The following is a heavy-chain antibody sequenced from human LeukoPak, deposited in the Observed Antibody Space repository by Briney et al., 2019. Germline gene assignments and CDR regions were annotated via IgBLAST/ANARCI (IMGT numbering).Heavy chain of an antibody. J-gene: IGHJ4*02. D-gene: IGHD1-1*01. CDR1: GGSISSGSYY. CDR3: ARGENVAYFDY. Sequence: PSQTLSLTCTVSGGSISSGSYYWSWIRQPAGKGLEWIGRIYTSGSTNYNPSLKSRVTISVDTSKNQFSLKLSSVTAADTAVYYCARGENVAYFDYWGQGTLVTVSS. V-gene: IGHV4-61*02. CDR2: IYTSGST.